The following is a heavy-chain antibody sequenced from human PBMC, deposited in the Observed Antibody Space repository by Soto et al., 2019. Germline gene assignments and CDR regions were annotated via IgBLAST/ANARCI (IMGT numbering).Heavy chain of an antibody. D-gene: IGHD6-13*01. CDR2: IYYNGST. CDR1: GGSTSSSLYL. J-gene: IGHJ4*02. V-gene: IGHV4-39*01. Sequence: SETLSLTCTVFGGSTSSSLYLWVWIRQPPGKRLEWIGIIYYNGSTYYNPSLNSRFTVSVDTSKNQFSLKVTSVTAADTAVYYCASWGGIASPAHGGSLAPYDYWGQGTLVTVSS. CDR3: ASWGGIASPAHGGSLAPYDY.